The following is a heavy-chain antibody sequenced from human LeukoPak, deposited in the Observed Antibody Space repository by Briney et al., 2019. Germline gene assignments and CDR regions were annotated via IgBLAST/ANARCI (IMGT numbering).Heavy chain of an antibody. CDR3: ARGRTDYDFWSGYDY. D-gene: IGHD3-3*01. CDR1: GFTLSSYW. J-gene: IGHJ4*02. Sequence: GGSLRLSCAASGFTLSSYWMSWVRQAPGKGLEWVANIKQDGSEKYYVDSVKGRFTISRDNAKNSLYLQMNSLRAEDTAVYYCARGRTDYDFWSGYDYWGQGTLVTVSS. CDR2: IKQDGSEK. V-gene: IGHV3-7*01.